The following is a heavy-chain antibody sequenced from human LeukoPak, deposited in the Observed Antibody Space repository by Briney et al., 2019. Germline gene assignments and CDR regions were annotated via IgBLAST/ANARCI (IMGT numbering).Heavy chain of an antibody. V-gene: IGHV3-23*01. CDR3: VKDLQWLVPYFDY. D-gene: IGHD6-19*01. CDR1: GFTFNSYA. Sequence: GGSLRLSCVASGFTFNSYAMSWVRQAPGKGLEWVSAVSGSGTYTYYADSVKGRFSLSRDISKNTLYLQMNSLRAEDTAVYYCVKDLQWLVPYFDYWGQGTLVTVSS. CDR2: VSGSGTYT. J-gene: IGHJ4*02.